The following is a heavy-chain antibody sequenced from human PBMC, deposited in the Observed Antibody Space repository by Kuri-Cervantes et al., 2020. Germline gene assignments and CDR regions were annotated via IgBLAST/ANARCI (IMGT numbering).Heavy chain of an antibody. Sequence: ESLKISCAVYGGSFSGYYWSWIRQPPGKGLEWIGEINHSGSTNYNPSLKSRDTISVDTSKNQFSLKLSSVTAADTAVYYCARTYYYGSGTGYWGQGTLVTVSS. CDR1: GGSFSGYY. V-gene: IGHV4-34*01. J-gene: IGHJ4*02. CDR3: ARTYYYGSGTGY. CDR2: INHSGST. D-gene: IGHD3-10*01.